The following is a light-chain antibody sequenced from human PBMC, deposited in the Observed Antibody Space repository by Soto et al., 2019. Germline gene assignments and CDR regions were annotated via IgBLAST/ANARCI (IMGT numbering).Light chain of an antibody. J-gene: IGLJ2*01. Sequence: QSALTHPPSASGSPGQSVTISCTGTSSDVGDYKFVSWYQQHPGKAPKLLMYEVNRRPSGVPDRFSGSKSGNTASLTVSGLQAEDEAEYYCSSYAGNNNVVFGGGTQLTVL. V-gene: IGLV2-8*01. CDR2: EVN. CDR1: SSDVGDYKF. CDR3: SSYAGNNNVV.